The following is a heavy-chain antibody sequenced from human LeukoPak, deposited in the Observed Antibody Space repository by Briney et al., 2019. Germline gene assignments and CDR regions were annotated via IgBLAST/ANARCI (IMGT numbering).Heavy chain of an antibody. Sequence: SETLSLTCTVSGASISTHYWSWIRQPPGKGLEWIGYIHYSGSTNYNPSLKSRVTISVDTSKNQCSLKLSSVTAADTAVYYCARDRASGYDFDWFDPWGQGTLVTVSS. CDR1: GASISTHY. CDR3: ARDRASGYDFDWFDP. CDR2: IHYSGST. J-gene: IGHJ5*02. V-gene: IGHV4-59*11. D-gene: IGHD5-12*01.